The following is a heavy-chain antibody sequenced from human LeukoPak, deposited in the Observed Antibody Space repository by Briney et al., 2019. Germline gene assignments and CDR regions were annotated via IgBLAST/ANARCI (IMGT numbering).Heavy chain of an antibody. D-gene: IGHD3-3*01. V-gene: IGHV1-8*01. CDR2: VNPNSGNT. CDR1: GYTFTSYD. J-gene: IGHJ5*02. Sequence: ASVKVSCKASGYTFTSYDINWVRQATGQGLEWMGWVNPNSGNTGYAQKFQGRVTMTRNTSISTAYMELSSLRSEDTAVYYCARVWSNSFSSTNWFDPWGQGTLVTVSS. CDR3: ARVWSNSFSSTNWFDP.